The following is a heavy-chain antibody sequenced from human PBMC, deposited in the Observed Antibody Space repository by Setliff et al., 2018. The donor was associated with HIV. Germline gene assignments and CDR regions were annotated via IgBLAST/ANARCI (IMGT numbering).Heavy chain of an antibody. CDR2: INPKRGGT. V-gene: IGHV1-2*06. CDR1: GYTFTGYY. D-gene: IGHD3-3*01. CDR3: ARLPFITIFGVLNGDDGXXI. Sequence: GASVKVSCKASGYTFTGYYMHWGRQAPGQGPEWLGRINPKRGGTRYAQKFQGRVSMTRHTAISTAYRELSRLRSDDSAVYYCARLPFITIFGVLNGDDGXXIWGQGTXXXVSS. J-gene: IGHJ3*02.